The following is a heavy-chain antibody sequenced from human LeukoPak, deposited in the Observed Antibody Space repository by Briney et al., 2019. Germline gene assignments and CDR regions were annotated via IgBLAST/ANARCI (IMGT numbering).Heavy chain of an antibody. J-gene: IGHJ3*02. CDR3: AGPPQASPFDI. CDR2: IKQDGSEK. CDR1: GFTFSDYY. V-gene: IGHV3-7*01. Sequence: GGSLRLSCAASGFTFSDYYMSWIRQAPGKGLEWVANIKQDGSEKNYVDSVKGRFTISRDNAKKSLYLQMNSLRAEDTAVYYCAGPPQASPFDIWGQGTMVTVSS.